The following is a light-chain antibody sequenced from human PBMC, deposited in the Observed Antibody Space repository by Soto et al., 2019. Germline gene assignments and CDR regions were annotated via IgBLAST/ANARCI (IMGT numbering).Light chain of an antibody. CDR2: GAY. V-gene: IGKV3-15*01. CDR3: QQYNNWPRT. Sequence: EIVMTQSPATLSVSPGARPTLSCRASQSVSSNLAWYQQKPGQAPRLLIYGAYTRATGITARFSGSGSGTEFTLTISSLQSEDFAVYYCQQYNNWPRTFGQGTKVDIK. J-gene: IGKJ1*01. CDR1: QSVSSN.